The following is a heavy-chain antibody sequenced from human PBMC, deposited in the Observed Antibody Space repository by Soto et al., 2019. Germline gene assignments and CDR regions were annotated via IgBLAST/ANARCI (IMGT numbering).Heavy chain of an antibody. V-gene: IGHV1-2*02. J-gene: IGHJ4*02. D-gene: IGHD2-2*01. CDR2: TNPKTGGT. Sequence: QVQLVQSGAEVKKPGASVKVSCKASGYTFTDYHMHWVRQAPGQGLEWMGWTNPKTGGTDYARKCQGRVTMTWDTSISTAYMELSRLGSDDTAVYYCARALGCSSTSCYFHFDHWGQGTRVTVSS. CDR3: ARALGCSSTSCYFHFDH. CDR1: GYTFTDYH.